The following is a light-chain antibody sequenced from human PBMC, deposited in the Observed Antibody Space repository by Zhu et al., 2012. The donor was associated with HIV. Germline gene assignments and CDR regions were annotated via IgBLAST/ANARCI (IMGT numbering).Light chain of an antibody. CDR3: QQYNNWPWT. CDR1: QSVSSN. CDR2: GAS. Sequence: EIVMTQSPATLSVSPGERVTLSCRASQSVSSNLAWYQQKPGQAPRLLIYGASTRATGIPARFSGSGSGTEFTLTIGSMQSEDFAVYYCQQYNNWPWTFGQGTKVEIK. V-gene: IGKV3-15*01. J-gene: IGKJ1*01.